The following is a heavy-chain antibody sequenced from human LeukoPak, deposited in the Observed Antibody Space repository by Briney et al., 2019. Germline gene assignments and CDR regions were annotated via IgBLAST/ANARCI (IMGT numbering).Heavy chain of an antibody. Sequence: PGGSLRLSCAASGFTFSSYSMNWVRQAPGKGLEWVSSISSSSSYIYYADSVKGRFTISRDNAKNSLYLQMNSLRAVDTAVYYCARDTPYYYGMDVWGKGTTVTVSS. CDR3: ARDTPYYYGMDV. CDR1: GFTFSSYS. V-gene: IGHV3-21*01. CDR2: ISSSSSYI. J-gene: IGHJ6*04.